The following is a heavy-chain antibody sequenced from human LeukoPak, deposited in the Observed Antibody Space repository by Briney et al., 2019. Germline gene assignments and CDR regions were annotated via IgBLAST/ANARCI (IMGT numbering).Heavy chain of an antibody. CDR1: GFTFSSYG. J-gene: IGHJ4*02. V-gene: IGHV3-33*01. D-gene: IGHD6-19*01. CDR2: IWYDGSNK. Sequence: GGSLRLSCAASGFTFSSYGMHWVRQAPGKGLEWVAVIWYDGSNKYYADSVKGRFTISRDNSKNTLYLQMNSLRAEDTAVYHCARDLYSSGWYGGGYWGQGTLVTVSS. CDR3: ARDLYSSGWYGGGY.